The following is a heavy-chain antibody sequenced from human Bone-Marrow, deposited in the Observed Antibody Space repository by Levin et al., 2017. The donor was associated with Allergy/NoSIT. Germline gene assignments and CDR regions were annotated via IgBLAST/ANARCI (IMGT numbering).Heavy chain of an antibody. D-gene: IGHD6-13*01. J-gene: IGHJ4*02. Sequence: PGGSLRLSCAASGFTFSDYYMSWIRQAPGKGLEWVSYISSSSSYTNYADSVKGRFTISRDNAKNSLYLQMNSLRAEDTAVYYCAREGKYSSSWYYFDYWGQGTLVTVSS. V-gene: IGHV3-11*05. CDR2: ISSSSSYT. CDR3: AREGKYSSSWYYFDY. CDR1: GFTFSDYY.